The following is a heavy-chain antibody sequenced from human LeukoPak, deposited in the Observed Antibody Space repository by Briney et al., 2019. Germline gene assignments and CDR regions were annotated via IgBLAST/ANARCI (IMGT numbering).Heavy chain of an antibody. Sequence: GGALTLSCAASGFTFISYIMNWVRQAPGKGLEWVSSISSNSSYIYYANSVNGRFIISRDNAKISMYLQRNSLRAEDTAVYYCAIDALVVTDIWGQGTMVTVSS. CDR1: GFTFISYI. J-gene: IGHJ3*02. CDR3: AIDALVVTDI. D-gene: IGHD2-2*01. V-gene: IGHV3-21*06. CDR2: ISSNSSYI.